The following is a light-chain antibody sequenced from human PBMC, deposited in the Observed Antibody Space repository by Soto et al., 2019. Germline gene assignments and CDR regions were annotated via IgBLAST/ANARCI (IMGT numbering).Light chain of an antibody. V-gene: IGKV3-15*01. CDR1: QSVNSN. Sequence: EIVMTQSPATLSVSPGETATLSCRASQSVNSNLACYQQKPGQAPRLLISDASTRAAGLPARFSGSGSGTEFTRTISSLQSEDFAVYFCQQSNNWPKTFGQGTKVEIK. CDR2: DAS. J-gene: IGKJ1*01. CDR3: QQSNNWPKT.